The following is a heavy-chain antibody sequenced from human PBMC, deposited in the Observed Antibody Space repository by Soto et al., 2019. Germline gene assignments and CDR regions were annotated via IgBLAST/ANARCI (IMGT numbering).Heavy chain of an antibody. V-gene: IGHV1-69*01. CDR2: IIPIFGTA. J-gene: IGHJ5*02. D-gene: IGHD2-2*01. CDR1: GGTFSSYA. Sequence: QVQLVQSGAEVKKPGSSVKVSCKASGGTFSSYAISWVRQAPGQGLEWMGGIIPIFGTANYAQKFQGRVTITADESTSTAYMELSSLRSEDTAVYYCAGGGVVVPGAPINQNWFDPWGQGTLVTVSS. CDR3: AGGGVVVPGAPINQNWFDP.